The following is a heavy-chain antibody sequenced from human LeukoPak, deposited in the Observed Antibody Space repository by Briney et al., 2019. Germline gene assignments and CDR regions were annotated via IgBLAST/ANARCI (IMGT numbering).Heavy chain of an antibody. CDR1: GYSFTGYY. Sequence: AASVKVSCKASGYSFTGYYVHWVRQAPGQGLEWMGWINPKSGGTKYEQKFQGRVTMTRDTSISTAYMELSRLRSDDAAVFYCARGGDYYDSSGYPDDAFDVRGQGTMVIVSS. D-gene: IGHD3-22*01. V-gene: IGHV1-2*02. CDR2: INPKSGGT. CDR3: ARGGDYYDSSGYPDDAFDV. J-gene: IGHJ3*01.